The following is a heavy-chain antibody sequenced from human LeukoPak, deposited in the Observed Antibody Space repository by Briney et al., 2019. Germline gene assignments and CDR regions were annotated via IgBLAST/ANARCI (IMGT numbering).Heavy chain of an antibody. J-gene: IGHJ5*02. CDR2: ISAYNGHT. CDR3: SRVPVAGTNWFDP. D-gene: IGHD6-19*01. V-gene: IGHV1-18*01. CDR1: GYTFTSHG. Sequence: ASVKVSCKASGYTFTSHGISWVRQAPGQRLEWTGWISAYNGHTNYAQQLQGRVTMTTDTSTGTACMQLRGLRSDHTAVDYCSRVPVAGTNWFDPWGQGTLVTVSS.